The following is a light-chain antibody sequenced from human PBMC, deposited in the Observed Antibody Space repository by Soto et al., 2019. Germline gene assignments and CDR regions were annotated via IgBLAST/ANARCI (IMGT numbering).Light chain of an antibody. CDR3: QQYGSSPPIT. V-gene: IGKV3-20*01. CDR2: GAS. Sequence: EMVLTQSPGTLSLSPGERATLSCRASQSVSSSYLAWYQQKPGQAPRLLXYGASTRATGTPARFSGSGSGTDFTLTISRLEPEDFAVYYCQQYGSSPPITFGQGTRLEIK. J-gene: IGKJ5*01. CDR1: QSVSSSY.